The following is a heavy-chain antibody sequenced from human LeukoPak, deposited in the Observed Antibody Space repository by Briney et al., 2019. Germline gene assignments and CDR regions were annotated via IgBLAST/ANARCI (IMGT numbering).Heavy chain of an antibody. CDR2: IYTSGST. D-gene: IGHD5-12*01. CDR3: ARAGLAGNWFDP. J-gene: IGHJ5*02. V-gene: IGHV4-61*02. Sequence: PSETLSLTCTVSGGSISSGSYYWSWIRQPAGKGLEWIGRIYTSGSTNYNPSLKSRVTISVDTSKNQFSLKLSSVTAADTAVYYCARAGLAGNWFDPWGQGTLVTVSS. CDR1: GGSISSGSYY.